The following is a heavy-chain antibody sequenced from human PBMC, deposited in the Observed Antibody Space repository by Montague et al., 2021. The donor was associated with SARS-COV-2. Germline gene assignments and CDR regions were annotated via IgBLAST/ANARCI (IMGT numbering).Heavy chain of an antibody. J-gene: IGHJ4*02. CDR1: GGSISSYY. CDR2: IYYSGST. D-gene: IGHD5-24*01. V-gene: IGHV4-59*01. CDR3: ARVFPRWLQFDPYFDY. Sequence: SETLSLTCTVAGGSISSYYWGWIRQPPGKGLEWIGYIYYSGSTNYKPSLKGGVTISVDTSKNQFSLKLSSVTAANTAVYYCARVFPRWLQFDPYFDYWGQGTLVTVSS.